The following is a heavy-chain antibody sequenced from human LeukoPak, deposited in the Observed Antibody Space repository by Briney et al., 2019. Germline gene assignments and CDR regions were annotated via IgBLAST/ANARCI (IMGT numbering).Heavy chain of an antibody. CDR3: ARVRMYYDSSGYPFDY. Sequence: ASVKVSCKASGYSFTSHYMHWVRQAPGQGLEWLGLINPSGSSTLYAQKFQGRVTMTRDMSTSTVYMELSSLRSEDTAVYYCARVRMYYDSSGYPFDYWGQGTLVTVSS. J-gene: IGHJ4*02. CDR2: INPSGSST. V-gene: IGHV1-46*01. D-gene: IGHD3-22*01. CDR1: GYSFTSHY.